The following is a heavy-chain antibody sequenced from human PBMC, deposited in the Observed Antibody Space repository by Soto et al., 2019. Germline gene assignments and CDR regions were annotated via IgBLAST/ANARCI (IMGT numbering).Heavy chain of an antibody. D-gene: IGHD3-9*01. CDR2: IYYSGST. J-gene: IGHJ4*02. V-gene: IGHV4-59*12. Sequence: PSETLSLTCTVSGGSISTYYWSWIRQPPGKGLEWVGYIYYSGSTNYNPSHKSRVTISVDTSRNQFSLKLSSVTAADTAMYYCARECDDILTGYSCGYFDYWGQGTLVTVSS. CDR1: GGSISTYY. CDR3: ARECDDILTGYSCGYFDY.